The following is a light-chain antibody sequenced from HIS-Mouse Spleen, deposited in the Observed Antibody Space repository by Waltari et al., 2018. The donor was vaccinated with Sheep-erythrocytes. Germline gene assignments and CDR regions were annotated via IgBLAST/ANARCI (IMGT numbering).Light chain of an antibody. V-gene: IGLV2-11*01. J-gene: IGLJ3*02. CDR3: CSYAGSYTWV. CDR1: SSDVGGYNY. Sequence: QSALTQPRSVSGSPGQSVTIPCTGTSSDVGGYNYVSWYQQHPGKAPKLMIYDVSKRPCGVPDRFSGSKSGNTASLTISGLQAEDEADYYCCSYAGSYTWVFGGGTKLTVL. CDR2: DVS.